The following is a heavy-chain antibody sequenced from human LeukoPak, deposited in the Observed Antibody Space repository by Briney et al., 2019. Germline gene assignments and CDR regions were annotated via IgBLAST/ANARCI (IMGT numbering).Heavy chain of an antibody. CDR3: ATLVVTDDAFDI. J-gene: IGHJ3*02. D-gene: IGHD3-22*01. V-gene: IGHV1-24*01. CDR2: FDPEDGET. Sequence: GASVKVSCKVSGYTLTELSMHWVRQAPGKGLEWMGGFDPEDGETIYAQKFQGRVTMTEDTSTDTACMELSSLRSEDTAVYYCATLVVTDDAFDIWGQGTMVTVS. CDR1: GYTLTELS.